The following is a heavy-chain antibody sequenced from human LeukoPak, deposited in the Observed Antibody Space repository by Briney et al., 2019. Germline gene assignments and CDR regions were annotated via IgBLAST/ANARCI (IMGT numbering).Heavy chain of an antibody. V-gene: IGHV1-2*06. Sequence: ASVKVSCKASGYTFNSFGINWVRQAPGQGLEWMGRINPNGGGTNYAQKFQGRVTMTRDTSISTAYMELSRLRSDDTAVYYYARGEIVGATKLKIMPDYWGQGTLVTVSS. J-gene: IGHJ4*02. CDR3: ARGEIVGATKLKIMPDY. CDR2: INPNGGGT. D-gene: IGHD1-26*01. CDR1: GYTFNSFG.